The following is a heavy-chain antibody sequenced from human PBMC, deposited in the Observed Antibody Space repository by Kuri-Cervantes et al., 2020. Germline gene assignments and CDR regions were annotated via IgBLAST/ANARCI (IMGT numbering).Heavy chain of an antibody. CDR3: ATVEHCSSTSGYTFDP. Sequence: LSLTCAASGFTFSSYAMHCVRQAPGKGLEWVAVISYDGSNKYYADSVKGRFTISRDNSKNTLYLQMNSLRSEDTAVYYCATVEHCSSTSGYTFDPWGQGTLVTVSS. CDR2: ISYDGSNK. J-gene: IGHJ5*02. V-gene: IGHV3-30*01. CDR1: GFTFSSYA. D-gene: IGHD2-2*02.